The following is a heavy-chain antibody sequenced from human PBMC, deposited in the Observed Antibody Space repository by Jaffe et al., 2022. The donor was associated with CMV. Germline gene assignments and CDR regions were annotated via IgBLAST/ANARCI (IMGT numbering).Heavy chain of an antibody. CDR2: IYYSGST. CDR1: GGSISSSSYY. Sequence: QLQLQESGPGLVKPSETLSLTCTVSGGSISSSSYYWGWIRQPPGKGLEWIGSIYYSGSTYYNPSLKSRVTISVDTSKNQFSLKLSSVTAADTAVYYCATVVVVAANRGTGFDPWGQGTLVTVSS. V-gene: IGHV4-39*01. J-gene: IGHJ5*02. CDR3: ATVVVVAANRGTGFDP. D-gene: IGHD2-15*01.